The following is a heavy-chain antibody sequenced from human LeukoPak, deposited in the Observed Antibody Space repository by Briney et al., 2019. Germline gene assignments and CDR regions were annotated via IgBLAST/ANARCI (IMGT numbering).Heavy chain of an antibody. D-gene: IGHD3-10*01. V-gene: IGHV4-59*02. CDR3: ARDRFGEYYDY. CDR2: IYYSGSA. Sequence: SETLSLTCTVSGGSVTSYYWSWIRQPPGKGLESIGYIYYSGSASYNPSLKSRVTMSIDTSKNQFSLKFRSVTAADTAVYYCARDRFGEYYDYWGQGTLVTVSS. J-gene: IGHJ4*02. CDR1: GGSVTSYY.